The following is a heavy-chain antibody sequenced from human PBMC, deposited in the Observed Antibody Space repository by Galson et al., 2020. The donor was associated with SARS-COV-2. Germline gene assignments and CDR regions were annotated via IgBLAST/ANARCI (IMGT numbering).Heavy chain of an antibody. Sequence: ASETLSLTCTVSGDSISRGGYFWSWIRQPPGRGLEWIGYISHIGSAYYNPSLRSRIIISADTSKKSFSLSLYSVTAADTAVYYCARAGGQGATFDLWGRGTLVPVSS. CDR3: ARAGGQGATFDL. CDR2: ISHIGSA. D-gene: IGHD3-10*01. J-gene: IGHJ2*01. V-gene: IGHV4-31*03. CDR1: GDSISRGGYF.